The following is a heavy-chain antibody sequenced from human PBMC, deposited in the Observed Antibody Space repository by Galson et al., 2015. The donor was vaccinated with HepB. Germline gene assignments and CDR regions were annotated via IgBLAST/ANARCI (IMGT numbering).Heavy chain of an antibody. Sequence: SLRLSCAASGFTFSSYAMHWVRQAPGKGLEWVAVISYDGSNKYYADSVKGRFTISRDNSKNTLYLQMNSLRAEDTAVYYCASGIAVAGTSDYWGQGTLVTVSS. J-gene: IGHJ4*02. CDR2: ISYDGSNK. V-gene: IGHV3-30-3*01. CDR1: GFTFSSYA. CDR3: ASGIAVAGTSDY. D-gene: IGHD6-19*01.